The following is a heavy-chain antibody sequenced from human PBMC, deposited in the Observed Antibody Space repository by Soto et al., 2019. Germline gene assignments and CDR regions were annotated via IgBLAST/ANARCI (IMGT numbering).Heavy chain of an antibody. CDR2: IIPIFGTA. CDR1: GGTFSSYA. D-gene: IGHD2-15*01. CDR3: ARLIVVVVAATRGWFDP. V-gene: IGHV1-69*13. Sequence: SVKVSCKASGGTFSSYAISWVRQAPGQGLEWMGGIIPIFGTANYAQKFQGRVTITADESTSTAYMELSSLRSEDTAVYYCARLIVVVVAATRGWFDPWGQGTLVTV. J-gene: IGHJ5*02.